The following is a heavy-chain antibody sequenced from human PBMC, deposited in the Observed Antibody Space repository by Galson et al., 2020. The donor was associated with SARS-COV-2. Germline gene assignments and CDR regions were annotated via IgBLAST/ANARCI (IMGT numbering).Heavy chain of an antibody. Sequence: SETLSLTCTVSGGYISSYYWSWIRQPPGKGLEWIGYIYYSGSTNYNPSLKSRVTISVDTSKNQFSLKLSSVTAADTAVYYCARGIYGDYRIFDYWGQGTLVTVSS. D-gene: IGHD4-17*01. CDR1: GGYISSYY. J-gene: IGHJ4*02. V-gene: IGHV4-59*13. CDR3: ARGIYGDYRIFDY. CDR2: IYYSGST.